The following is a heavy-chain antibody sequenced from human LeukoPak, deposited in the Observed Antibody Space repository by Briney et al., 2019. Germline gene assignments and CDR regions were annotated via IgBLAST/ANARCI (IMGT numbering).Heavy chain of an antibody. Sequence: SETLSLTCAVYGGSFSGYYWSWIRQPPGKGLEWIGEINHSGSTNYNPSLKSRVTISVDTSKNQFSLKLSSVTAADTAVYYCARGSVGESGSSSGGHYYYYTDVWGKGTTVTVSS. CDR1: GGSFSGYY. CDR3: ARGSVGESGSSSGGHYYYYTDV. J-gene: IGHJ6*03. V-gene: IGHV4-34*01. CDR2: INHSGST. D-gene: IGHD6-6*01.